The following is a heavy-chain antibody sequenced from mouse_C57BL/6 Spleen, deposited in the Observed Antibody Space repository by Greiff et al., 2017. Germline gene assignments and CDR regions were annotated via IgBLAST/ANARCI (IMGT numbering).Heavy chain of an antibody. CDR1: GYAFSSSW. CDR2: IYPGDGDT. CDR3: ARSSRAMDY. V-gene: IGHV1-82*01. J-gene: IGHJ4*01. Sequence: VMLQQSGPELVKPGASVKISCKASGYAFSSSWMNWVKQRPGKGLEWIGRIYPGDGDTNYNGKFKGKATLTADKSSSTAYMQLSSLTSEDSAVYFCARSSRAMDYWGQGTSVTVSS.